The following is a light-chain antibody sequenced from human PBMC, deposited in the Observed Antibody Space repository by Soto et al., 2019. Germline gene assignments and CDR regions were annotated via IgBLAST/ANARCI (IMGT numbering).Light chain of an antibody. J-gene: IGKJ1*01. V-gene: IGKV3-20*01. CDR2: DAY. CDR3: QQYGSSPWT. CDR1: QTVTSNY. Sequence: IVLTQSPGTLSLSPGERATLSCRASQTVTSNYVAWYQQKPGQAPRLLIYDAYNRATDIPDRFSGSGSGTDFTLTISRLEPEDFAVYHCQQYGSSPWTFGQGTKVEIK.